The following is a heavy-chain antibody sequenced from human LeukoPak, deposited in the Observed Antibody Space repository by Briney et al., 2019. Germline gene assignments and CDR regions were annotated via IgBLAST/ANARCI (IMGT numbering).Heavy chain of an antibody. J-gene: IGHJ4*02. CDR1: GFTFSSYG. CDR2: ISGSGGST. V-gene: IGHV3-23*01. CDR3: ARRIVGATVYYFDY. D-gene: IGHD1-26*01. Sequence: GGSLRLSCAASGFTFSSYGMSWVRQAPGKGLEWVSAISGSGGSTYYADSVKGRFTISRDNSKNTLYLQMNSLRAEDTAVYYCARRIVGATVYYFDYWGQGTLVTVSS.